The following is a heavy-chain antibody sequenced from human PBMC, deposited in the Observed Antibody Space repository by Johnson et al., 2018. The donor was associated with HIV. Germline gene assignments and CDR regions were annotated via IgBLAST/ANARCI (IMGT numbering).Heavy chain of an antibody. Sequence: VQLVESGGCLVQRGGSLRLSCVASGVTVSNNYMIWVRQAPGKGLEWVSVIYSGGSTYQADSVKGRFTISRDNAKNSLYLQMNSLGAGDTAVYYCAKDQHGPLVPTVMRDDAFDIWGQGTMVTVSS. J-gene: IGHJ3*02. CDR1: GVTVSNNY. CDR2: IYSGGST. D-gene: IGHD5-12*01. V-gene: IGHV3-66*01. CDR3: AKDQHGPLVPTVMRDDAFDI.